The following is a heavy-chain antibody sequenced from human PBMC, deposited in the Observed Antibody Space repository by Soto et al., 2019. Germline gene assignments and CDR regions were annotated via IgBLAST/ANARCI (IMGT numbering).Heavy chain of an antibody. CDR1: GFTFTSSA. D-gene: IGHD6-13*01. Sequence: ASVKVSCKASGFTFTSSAVQWVRQARGQRLEWIGWIVVGSGNTNYAQKFQERVTITRDMSTSTAYMELSSLRSEDTAVYYCAADTNKQQLYYYYGMDVWGQGTTVTVSS. CDR2: IVVGSGNT. CDR3: AADTNKQQLYYYYGMDV. J-gene: IGHJ6*02. V-gene: IGHV1-58*01.